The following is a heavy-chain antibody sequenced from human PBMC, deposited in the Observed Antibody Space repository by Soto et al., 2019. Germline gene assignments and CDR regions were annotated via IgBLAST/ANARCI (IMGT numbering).Heavy chain of an antibody. CDR3: AKNGFGDFWSGYSAGNWFDP. D-gene: IGHD3-3*01. CDR1: GFTFSSYG. CDR2: ISYDGSNK. J-gene: IGHJ5*02. V-gene: IGHV3-30*18. Sequence: GGSLRLSCAASGFTFSSYGMHWVRQAPGKGLEWVAVISYDGSNKYYADSVKGRFTISRDNSKNTLYLQMNSLRAEDTAVYYCAKNGFGDFWSGYSAGNWFDPWGQGTLVTVSS.